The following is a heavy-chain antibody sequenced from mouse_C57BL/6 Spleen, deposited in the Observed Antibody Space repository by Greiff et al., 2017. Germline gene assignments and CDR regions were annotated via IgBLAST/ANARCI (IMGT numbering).Heavy chain of an antibody. CDR3: VRQGGYYGLDY. V-gene: IGHV10-1*01. CDR1: GFSFNTYA. J-gene: IGHJ4*01. Sequence: GGGLVQPKGSLKLSCAASGFSFNTYAMNWVRQAPGKGLEWVARIRSKSNNYATYYADSVKDRFTISRDDSESMLYLQMNNLKTEDTAMYYCVRQGGYYGLDYWGQGTSVTVSS. CDR2: IRSKSNNYAT.